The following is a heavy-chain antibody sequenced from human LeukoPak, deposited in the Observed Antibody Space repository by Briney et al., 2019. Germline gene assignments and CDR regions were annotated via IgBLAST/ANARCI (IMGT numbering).Heavy chain of an antibody. Sequence: SETLSLTCTVSGGSISSSGYCWGWIRQPPGKGLEWIGSIDYSGNTNYNPSLKSRVTISVDTSKNQFSLKLSSVTAADTAVYYCAREEILWNYFYWGQGTLVTVSS. CDR3: AREEILWNYFY. V-gene: IGHV4-39*07. CDR2: IDYSGNT. D-gene: IGHD1-7*01. CDR1: GGSISSSGYC. J-gene: IGHJ4*02.